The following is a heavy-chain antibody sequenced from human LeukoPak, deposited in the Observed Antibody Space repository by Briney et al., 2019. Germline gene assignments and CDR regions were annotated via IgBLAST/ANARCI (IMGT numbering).Heavy chain of an antibody. V-gene: IGHV3-30*18. CDR3: AKTGHNYYFDY. J-gene: IGHJ4*02. Sequence: GGSLRLSCSASRFTFSSYGMHWVRQAPGKGLEWVAVISYDGSNKYYADSVKGRFTISRDNSKNTLYLQMNSLTAKDMAVYYCAKTGHNYYFDYWGQGTLVTVSS. CDR2: ISYDGSNK. D-gene: IGHD1-1*01. CDR1: RFTFSSYG.